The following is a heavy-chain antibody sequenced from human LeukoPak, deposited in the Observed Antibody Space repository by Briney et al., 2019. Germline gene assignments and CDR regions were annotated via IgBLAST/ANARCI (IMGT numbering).Heavy chain of an antibody. J-gene: IGHJ4*02. V-gene: IGHV3-23*01. CDR3: AKGGYSGYDRYFDY. D-gene: IGHD5-12*01. Sequence: PGGSLRLSCAASGFTFSSYAMSWVRQAPRKGLEWVSAISGSGGSTYYADSVKGRFTISRDNSKNTLYLQMNSLRAEDTAVYYCAKGGYSGYDRYFDYWGQGTLVTVSS. CDR2: ISGSGGST. CDR1: GFTFSSYA.